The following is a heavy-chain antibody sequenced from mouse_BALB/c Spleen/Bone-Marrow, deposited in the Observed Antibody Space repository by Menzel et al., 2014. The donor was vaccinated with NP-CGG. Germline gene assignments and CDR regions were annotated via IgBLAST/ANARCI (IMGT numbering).Heavy chain of an antibody. Sequence: EVMLVESGGGLVQPGGSLKLSCAASGFTSSSYTMSWVRQTPEKRLEWVAYISNGGGSTYYPDTVKGRFTISRDNAKNTLYLQMSSLKSEDTAMYYCARHGYYGSRAMDYWGQGTSVTVSS. V-gene: IGHV5-12-2*01. J-gene: IGHJ4*01. CDR2: ISNGGGST. D-gene: IGHD1-1*01. CDR3: ARHGYYGSRAMDY. CDR1: GFTSSSYT.